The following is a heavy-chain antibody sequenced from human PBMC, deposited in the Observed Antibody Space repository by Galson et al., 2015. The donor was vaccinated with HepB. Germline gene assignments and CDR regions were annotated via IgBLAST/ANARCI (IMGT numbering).Heavy chain of an antibody. CDR2: IYWADDK. Sequence: PALVKPTQTLTLTCSFSGFSLSTRGVGVGWLRQPPGKALEWLGLIYWADDKRYSPSLKSRLTITKDTSLNQVVLRLRNMDPVDTATYFCAHYDLYSTSHHAFAVWGQGTRIIVSS. J-gene: IGHJ3*01. D-gene: IGHD3-3*01. CDR1: GFSLSTRGVG. CDR3: AHYDLYSTSHHAFAV. V-gene: IGHV2-5*02.